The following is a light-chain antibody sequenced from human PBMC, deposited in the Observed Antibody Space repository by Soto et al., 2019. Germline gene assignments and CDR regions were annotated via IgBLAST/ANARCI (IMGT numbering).Light chain of an antibody. J-gene: IGKJ2*01. V-gene: IGKV3-20*01. CDR1: QTVSNNY. Sequence: EVVLTQSPVTLSLSPGERATLSCRASQTVSNNYLAWYQQKPGQAPRLLIFGSSDRATGIPDRFSGSGSGTDFTLTISRLEPEVFAVYYCQQYGSSPPYTFGRGTKLEIK. CDR2: GSS. CDR3: QQYGSSPPYT.